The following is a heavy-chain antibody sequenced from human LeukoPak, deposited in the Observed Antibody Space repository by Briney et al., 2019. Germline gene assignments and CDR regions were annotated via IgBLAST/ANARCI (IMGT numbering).Heavy chain of an antibody. CDR1: GGSTSSYY. CDR3: ASGKERVDY. D-gene: IGHD5-24*01. V-gene: IGHV4-59*01. J-gene: IGHJ4*02. Sequence: SETLSLTCTVSGGSTSSYYWSWIRQPPGKGLEWIGYIYYSGSTNYNPSLKSRVTMSVDTSKNQFSLKLSSVTAADTAVYYCASGKERVDYWGQGTLVTVSS. CDR2: IYYSGST.